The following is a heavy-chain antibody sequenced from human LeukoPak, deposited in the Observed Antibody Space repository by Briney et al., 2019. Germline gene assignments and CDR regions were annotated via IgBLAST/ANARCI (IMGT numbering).Heavy chain of an antibody. Sequence: SETLSLTCTVSGGSISSSSYYWGWIRQPPGKGLEWIGEINHSGSTNYNPSLKSRVTISVDTSKNQFSLKLSSVTAADTAVYYCASSFYGDPPNWFDPWGQGTLVTVSS. D-gene: IGHD4-17*01. CDR2: INHSGST. CDR3: ASSFYGDPPNWFDP. V-gene: IGHV4-39*07. CDR1: GGSISSSSYY. J-gene: IGHJ5*02.